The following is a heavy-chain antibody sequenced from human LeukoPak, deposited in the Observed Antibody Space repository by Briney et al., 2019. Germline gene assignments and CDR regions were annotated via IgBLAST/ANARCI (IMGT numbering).Heavy chain of an antibody. Sequence: GRSLRPSCAASGFTFNNYWMSWVRQAPGKGLEWVANIRQDGREKYYVDSVKGRFTISRDNAKNSLYLQMNSLRAEDTAVYYCARDDGGVGATKDYWGQQTLVIVAS. J-gene: IGHJ4*02. CDR2: IRQDGREK. CDR3: ARDDGGVGATKDY. D-gene: IGHD1-26*01. CDR1: GFTFNNYW. V-gene: IGHV3-7*01.